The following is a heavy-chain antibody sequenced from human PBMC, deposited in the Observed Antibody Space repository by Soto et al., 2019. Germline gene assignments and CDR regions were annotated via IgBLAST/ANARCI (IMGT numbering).Heavy chain of an antibody. D-gene: IGHD5-18*01. CDR1: GYAFTGYY. Sequence: ASVKVSCKSSGYAFTGYYIHWVRQAPGQGLEWMGWINPNSGDTNYAQKFQGRVTMTRDTSFSTAYMELSSLRSDDTAVYYCATRYSYVHFWGQGTLVTISS. J-gene: IGHJ4*02. CDR2: INPNSGDT. V-gene: IGHV1-2*02. CDR3: ATRYSYVHF.